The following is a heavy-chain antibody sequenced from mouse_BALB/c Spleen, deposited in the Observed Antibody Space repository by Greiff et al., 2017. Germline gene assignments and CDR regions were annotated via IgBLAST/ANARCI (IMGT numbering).Heavy chain of an antibody. V-gene: IGHV1-39*01. Sequence: EVQLQQSGPELVKPGASVTISCTASGFSFTGYNMNWVKQSNGKSLEWIGNIDPYCGGTSYYQQIKGKATLTVDKSSSTAYMQLKSLTSEDAAVYYCARDYGFGYCDYGGQGTSHTVS. J-gene: IGHJ2*03. CDR2: IDPYCGGT. CDR3: ARDYGFGYCDY. D-gene: IGHD1-2*01. CDR1: GFSFTGYN.